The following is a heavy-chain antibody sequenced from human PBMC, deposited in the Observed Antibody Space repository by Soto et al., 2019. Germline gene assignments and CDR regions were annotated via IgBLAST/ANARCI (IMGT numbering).Heavy chain of an antibody. J-gene: IGHJ4*02. V-gene: IGHV4-30-4*01. Sequence: PSETLSLTCTVSGGSVNSVDYYRSWIRQPPAEGLEWIGYIFFSGRTDYNPSLKSRVSISVDTSKNQFSLELTSVTAADTAVYYCARPWYSSSWPLFDYWGQGTLVTVSS. CDR3: ARPWYSSSWPLFDY. CDR2: IFFSGRT. CDR1: GGSVNSVDYY. D-gene: IGHD6-13*01.